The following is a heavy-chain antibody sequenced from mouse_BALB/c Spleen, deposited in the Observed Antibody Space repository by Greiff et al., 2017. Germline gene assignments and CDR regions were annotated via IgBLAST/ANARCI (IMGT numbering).Heavy chain of an antibody. CDR2: ISYSGST. Sequence: EVKLVESGPGLVKPSQSLSLTCTVTGYSITSDYAWNWIRQFPGNKLEWMGYISYSGSTSYNPSLKSRISITRDTSKNQFFLQLNSVTTEDTATYYCAREAGTEFAYWGQGTLVTVSA. J-gene: IGHJ3*01. CDR1: GYSITSDYA. D-gene: IGHD4-1*01. CDR3: AREAGTEFAY. V-gene: IGHV3-2*02.